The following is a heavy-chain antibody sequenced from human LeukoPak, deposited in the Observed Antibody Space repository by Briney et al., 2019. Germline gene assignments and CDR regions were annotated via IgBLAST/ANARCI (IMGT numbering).Heavy chain of an antibody. CDR2: IYYSGST. Sequence: PSETLSLTCTVSGGSISSSGYYWGWLRQSPGKGLEWIGSIYYSGSTYYNPSLKSRVTISVDTSKNQFSLKLSSVTAADTAVYYCARQGGYDSGVDYWGQGTLITVSS. CDR1: GGSISSSGYY. CDR3: ARQGGYDSGVDY. D-gene: IGHD5-12*01. J-gene: IGHJ4*02. V-gene: IGHV4-39*01.